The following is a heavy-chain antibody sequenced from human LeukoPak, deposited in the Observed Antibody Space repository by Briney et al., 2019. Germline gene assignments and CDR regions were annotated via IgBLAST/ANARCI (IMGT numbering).Heavy chain of an antibody. CDR2: IKSKTDGGTT. J-gene: IGHJ4*02. Sequence: GGSLRLSCAASGFTFSNAWMSWVRQAPGKGLEWVGRIKSKTDGGTTDYAAPVKGRFTISRDDSKNTLYLQMNSLKTEDTAVYYCTTDPSVTIFGVVIQGYWGQGTLVTASS. V-gene: IGHV3-15*01. CDR3: TTDPSVTIFGVVIQGY. CDR1: GFTFSNAW. D-gene: IGHD3-3*01.